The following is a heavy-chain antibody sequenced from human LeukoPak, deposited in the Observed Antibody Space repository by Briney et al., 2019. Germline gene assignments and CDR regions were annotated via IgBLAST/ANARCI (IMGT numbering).Heavy chain of an antibody. CDR1: GFTFSSYW. D-gene: IGHD2-2*01. V-gene: IGHV3-74*01. Sequence: GGSLRLSCAASGFTFSSYWMHWVRQAPGKGLVWVSRINSDGSSTSYADSVKGRFTISRDNAKNTLCLQMNSLRAEDTAVYYCARGVKYCSSTSCYNWFDPWGQGALVTVSS. CDR2: INSDGSST. CDR3: ARGVKYCSSTSCYNWFDP. J-gene: IGHJ5*02.